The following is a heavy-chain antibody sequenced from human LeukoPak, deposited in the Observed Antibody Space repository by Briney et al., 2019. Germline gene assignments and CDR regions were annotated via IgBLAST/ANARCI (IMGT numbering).Heavy chain of an antibody. J-gene: IGHJ4*02. D-gene: IGHD5-12*01. V-gene: IGHV3-74*01. CDR1: GFAFNTFA. CDR3: ARVAGYSGYDYGADY. CDR2: INRDGSST. Sequence: GGSLRLSCAASGFAFNTFAMSWVRQAPGKGLVWVSRINRDGSSTSYADSLKGRFTISRDNAKNTLYLQMNRLRVEDTAVYYCARVAGYSGYDYGADYWGQGTLVTVSS.